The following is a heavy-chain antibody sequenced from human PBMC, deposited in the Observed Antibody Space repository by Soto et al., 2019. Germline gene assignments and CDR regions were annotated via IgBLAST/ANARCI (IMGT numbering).Heavy chain of an antibody. J-gene: IGHJ3*02. Sequence: SETLSLTCTVSGGSISSGGYYWSWIRQHPGKGLEWIGYIYYSGSTYYNPSLKSRVTISVDTSKNQFSLKLSSVTAADTAVYYCARRTAHDALDIWGQGTMVTVSS. V-gene: IGHV4-31*03. CDR3: ARRTAHDALDI. CDR1: GGSISSGGYY. CDR2: IYYSGST. D-gene: IGHD5-18*01.